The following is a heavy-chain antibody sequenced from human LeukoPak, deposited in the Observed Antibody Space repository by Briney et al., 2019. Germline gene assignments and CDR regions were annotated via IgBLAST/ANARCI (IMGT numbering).Heavy chain of an antibody. D-gene: IGHD3-10*01. V-gene: IGHV1-46*01. J-gene: IGHJ4*02. CDR1: GYTFTSYY. Sequence: ASVKVSCKASGYTFTSYYMHWVRQAPGQGLEWMGIINPSGGSTSYAQKFQGRVTITRNTSISTAYMELSSLRSEDTAVYYCARATQEPLLLWFGELRGPPHYYFDYWGQGTLVTVSS. CDR2: INPSGGST. CDR3: ARATQEPLLLWFGELRGPPHYYFDY.